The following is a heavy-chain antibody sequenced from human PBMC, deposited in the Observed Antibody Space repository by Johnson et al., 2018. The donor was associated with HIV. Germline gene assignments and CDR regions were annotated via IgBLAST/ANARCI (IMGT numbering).Heavy chain of an antibody. J-gene: IGHJ3*02. D-gene: IGHD2-21*02. CDR1: AFTFSNAW. Sequence: VQLMESGGGLVKPGGSLRLSCEASAFTFSNAWMSWVRQAPGKGLEWVGRIKSKADGGTAVYAAPVKDRFTISRDDSKNTLYLQMNSLKTEDTAVYYCTTVRDWGTDAFDIWGQGTMVTVSS. V-gene: IGHV3-15*01. CDR3: TTVRDWGTDAFDI. CDR2: IKSKADGGTA.